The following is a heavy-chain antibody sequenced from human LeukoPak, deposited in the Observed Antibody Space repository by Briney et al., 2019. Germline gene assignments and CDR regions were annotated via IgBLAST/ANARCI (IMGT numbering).Heavy chain of an antibody. CDR3: ARSGIIEGVYSSSSSDY. CDR1: GGTFSSYA. V-gene: IGHV1-18*01. J-gene: IGHJ4*02. CDR2: ISAYNGNT. Sequence: ASVKVSCKASGGTFSSYAISWVRQAPGQGLEWMGWISAYNGNTNYAQKLQGRVTMTTDTSTSTAYMELRSLRSDDTAVYYCARSGIIEGVYSSSSSDYWGQGTLVTVSS. D-gene: IGHD6-6*01.